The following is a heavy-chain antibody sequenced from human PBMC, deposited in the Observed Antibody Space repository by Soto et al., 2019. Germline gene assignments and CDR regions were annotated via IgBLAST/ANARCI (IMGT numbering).Heavy chain of an antibody. Sequence: PSETRSLTWTVSGDSINKYYWTWIRQPPGKGLEWIGYIYDSGSTSYNPSLKSRLTISVDTSKNQFSLRLKSVTAADTAVYYCARGTKYYYQGMDVWGQGTTVTVSS. J-gene: IGHJ6*02. V-gene: IGHV4-59*01. CDR2: IYDSGST. CDR3: ARGTKYYYQGMDV. CDR1: GDSINKYY.